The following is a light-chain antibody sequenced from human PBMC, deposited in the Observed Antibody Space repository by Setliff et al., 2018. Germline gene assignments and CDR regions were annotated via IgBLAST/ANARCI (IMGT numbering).Light chain of an antibody. J-gene: IGLJ1*01. Sequence: QSALTQPRSVSGSPGQSVTISCTGTSSDVGGYNYVSWYQQHPGKAPKFMIYDVNKRPSGVPDRFSGSKSGDTASLTISGLQAEDEADYYCCSYAASYNPYVFGSGTKVTVL. V-gene: IGLV2-11*01. CDR3: CSYAASYNPYV. CDR1: SSDVGGYNY. CDR2: DVN.